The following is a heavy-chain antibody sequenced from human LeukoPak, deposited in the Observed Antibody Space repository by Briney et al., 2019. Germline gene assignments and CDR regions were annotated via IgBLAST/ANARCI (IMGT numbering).Heavy chain of an antibody. J-gene: IGHJ3*02. Sequence: SVKVSCKASGGTFSSYAISWVRQAPGQGLEWMGGIIPIFGTANYAQKFQGRVTMTRDMSTSTVYMELSSLRSEDTAVYYCARVRSRSDAFDIWGQGTMVTVSS. CDR1: GGTFSSYA. CDR2: IIPIFGTA. CDR3: ARVRSRSDAFDI. V-gene: IGHV1-69*05. D-gene: IGHD4/OR15-4a*01.